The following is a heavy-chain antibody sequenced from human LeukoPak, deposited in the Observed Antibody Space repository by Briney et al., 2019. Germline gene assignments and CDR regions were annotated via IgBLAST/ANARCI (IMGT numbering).Heavy chain of an antibody. D-gene: IGHD3-9*01. CDR2: IYSGGST. Sequence: GGSLRLSCAASGFTFSSYWMSWVRQAPGKGLEWVSVIYSGGSTYYADSVKGRFTISRDNSKNTLYLQVNSLRAEDTAVYYCAREEYDILTGYLNWFDPWGQGTLVTVSS. J-gene: IGHJ5*02. CDR3: AREEYDILTGYLNWFDP. CDR1: GFTFSSYW. V-gene: IGHV3-53*01.